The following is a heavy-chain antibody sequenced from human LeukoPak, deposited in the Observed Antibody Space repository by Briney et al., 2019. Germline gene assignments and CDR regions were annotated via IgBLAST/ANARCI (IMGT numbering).Heavy chain of an antibody. Sequence: SETLSLTCTVSGGSISSSSYYWGWIRQPPGKGLEWIGSIYYSGSTYYNPSLKSRVTISVDTSKNQFSLKLSSVTAADTAVYYCARRERYSGYDYTGGAIDYWGQGTLVTVSS. D-gene: IGHD5-12*01. CDR2: IYYSGST. V-gene: IGHV4-39*01. J-gene: IGHJ4*02. CDR1: GGSISSSSYY. CDR3: ARRERYSGYDYTGGAIDY.